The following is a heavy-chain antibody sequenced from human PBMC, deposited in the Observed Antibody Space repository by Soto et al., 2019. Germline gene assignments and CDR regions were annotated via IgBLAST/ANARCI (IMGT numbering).Heavy chain of an antibody. CDR3: VRTLPLMDV. J-gene: IGHJ6*02. CDR2: SRNKDNRYTT. Sequence: GGSLRLSCAASGFIFSDYYMEWVRQAPGKGLEWVARSRNKDNRYTTEHAASVKGRFTISREDSKNLLYLQMNSLKTEDTAVYYCVRTLPLMDVWGQGTTVTVSS. V-gene: IGHV3-72*01. CDR1: GFIFSDYY.